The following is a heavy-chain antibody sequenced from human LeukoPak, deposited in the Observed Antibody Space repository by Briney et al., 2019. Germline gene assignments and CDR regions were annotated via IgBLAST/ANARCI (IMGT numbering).Heavy chain of an antibody. J-gene: IGHJ4*02. D-gene: IGHD3-22*01. V-gene: IGHV4-39*07. CDR2: INHSGST. Sequence: SETLSLTCTVSGGSISSGGYYWSWIRQPPGEGLEWIGEINHSGSTNYNPSLKSRVTISVDTSKNQFSLKLSSVTAADTAVYYCAILNDGITMIQGDYWGQGTLVTVSS. CDR3: AILNDGITMIQGDY. CDR1: GGSISSGGYY.